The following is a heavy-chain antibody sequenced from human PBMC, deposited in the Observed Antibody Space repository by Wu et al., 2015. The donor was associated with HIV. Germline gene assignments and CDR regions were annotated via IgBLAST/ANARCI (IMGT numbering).Heavy chain of an antibody. V-gene: IGHV1-69*05. D-gene: IGHD4-23*01. CDR2: IIPIFGTA. CDR1: GGTFSSYA. Sequence: QVQLVQSGAEVKKPGSSVKVSCKASGGTFSSYAISWVRQAPGQGLEWMGGIIPIFGTANYAQKFQGRVTITTDESTSTAYMELSSLRSEDTAVYYCARAPQVDHGGNPRYFQHWGQGTLVTVSS. J-gene: IGHJ1*01. CDR3: ARAPQVDHGGNPRYFQH.